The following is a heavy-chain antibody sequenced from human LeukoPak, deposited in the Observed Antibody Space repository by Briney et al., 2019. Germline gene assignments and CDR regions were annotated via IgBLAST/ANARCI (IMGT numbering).Heavy chain of an antibody. D-gene: IGHD3-22*01. Sequence: ASVKVSCKASGYTFTGVYIHWVRQAPGQGLEWMGWINPNSGGTNYAQRFQDRVTMTRDTSNSIVSMELSRLRSDDTAVYYCARGLQRDYDENGYYLQGVFEYWGQGTLVTVSS. CDR3: ARGLQRDYDENGYYLQGVFEY. V-gene: IGHV1-2*02. CDR1: GYTFTGVY. CDR2: INPNSGGT. J-gene: IGHJ4*02.